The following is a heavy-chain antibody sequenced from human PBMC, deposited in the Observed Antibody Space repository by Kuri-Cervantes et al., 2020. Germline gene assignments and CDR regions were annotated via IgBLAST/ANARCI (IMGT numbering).Heavy chain of an antibody. CDR1: GGSISSSNW. CDR2: IYHSGST. J-gene: IGHJ3*02. Sequence: SETLSLTCAVSGGSISSSNWWSWVRQPPGKGLEWIGEIYHSGSTNYNPSLKSRVTISVDKSKNQFSLKLSSVTAADTAVYYCARDPVSYCSCTSCYRSSALDIWGQGTMVTVSS. D-gene: IGHD2-2*02. CDR3: ARDPVSYCSCTSCYRSSALDI. V-gene: IGHV4-4*02.